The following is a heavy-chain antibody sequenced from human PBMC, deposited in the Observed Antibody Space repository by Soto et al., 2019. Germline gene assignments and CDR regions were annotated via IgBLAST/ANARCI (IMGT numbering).Heavy chain of an antibody. D-gene: IGHD5-18*01. CDR2: ISSSSSYT. J-gene: IGHJ3*02. CDR1: GFTFSDYY. CDR3: ARERARTQPKNAFDI. V-gene: IGHV3-11*06. Sequence: PGGSLRLSCAASGFTFSDYYMSWIRQAPGKGLEWVSYISSSSSYTNYADSVKGRFTISRDNAKNSLYLQMNSLRAEDTAVYYCARERARTQPKNAFDIWGQGTMVTVSS.